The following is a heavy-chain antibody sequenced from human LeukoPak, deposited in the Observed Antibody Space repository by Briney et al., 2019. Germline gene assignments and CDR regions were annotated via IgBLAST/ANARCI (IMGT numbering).Heavy chain of an antibody. CDR2: IYYSGST. J-gene: IGHJ5*02. CDR1: GDSISSYY. CDR3: ARGALSSRKFDP. V-gene: IGHV4-59*01. Sequence: SETLFLTCTVSGDSISSYYWSWIRQPPGKGLEWIGYIYYSGSTNYNPSLKSRVTISVDTSKNQFSLKLSPVTAADTAVYYCARGALSSRKFDPWGQGTLVTVSS. D-gene: IGHD6-13*01.